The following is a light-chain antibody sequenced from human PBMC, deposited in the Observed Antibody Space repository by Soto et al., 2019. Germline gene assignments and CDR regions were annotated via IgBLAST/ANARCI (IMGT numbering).Light chain of an antibody. CDR2: GAA. CDR3: QHYHNWPA. J-gene: IGKJ1*01. Sequence: EIVMTQSPATLSVSPGERATLSCRASQSVFSSLAWYQQKPGQAPRLLIYGAATRATGIPARFSGSGSGTEFPLTISSLQSEDFAVYYCQHYHNWPAFGQGTKVEIK. V-gene: IGKV3-15*01. CDR1: QSVFSS.